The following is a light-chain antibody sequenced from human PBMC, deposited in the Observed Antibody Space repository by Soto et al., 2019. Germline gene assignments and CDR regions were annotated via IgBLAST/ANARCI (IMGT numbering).Light chain of an antibody. J-gene: IGLJ2*01. V-gene: IGLV2-11*01. CDR2: DVS. Sequence: QSALTQPRSVSGSPGQSVTISCTGTSSDVGGYNYVSWYQQHPGKAPKLMIYDVSKRPSGVLDRFSGSKSGNTASLTISGLQAEDVADYYCCFYAGSYTWVVFGGGTKVTV. CDR3: CFYAGSYTWVV. CDR1: SSDVGGYNY.